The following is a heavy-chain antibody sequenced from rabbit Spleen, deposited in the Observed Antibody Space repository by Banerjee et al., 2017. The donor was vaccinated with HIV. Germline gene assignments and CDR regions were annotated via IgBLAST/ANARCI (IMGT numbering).Heavy chain of an antibody. Sequence: VESGGGLVKPGASLTLICTASGFSFSSGYDMSWVRQAPGKGLEWIGFIYTGNGKNYYASWAKGRFTISKTSSTTVTLQVTSLTVADTATYFCTRDDGSGHYIDGYFNLWGPGTLVTVS. J-gene: IGHJ4*01. CDR2: IYTGNGKN. V-gene: IGHV1S40*01. CDR1: GFSFSSGYD. D-gene: IGHD1-1*01. CDR3: TRDDGSGHYIDGYFNL.